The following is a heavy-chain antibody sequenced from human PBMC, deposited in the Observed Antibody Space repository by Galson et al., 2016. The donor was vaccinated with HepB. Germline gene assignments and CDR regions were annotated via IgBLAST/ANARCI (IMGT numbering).Heavy chain of an antibody. V-gene: IGHV6-1*01. Sequence: CAISWDSVSSNSATWNWIRQSPSRGLEWLGRTYYRSAWLDDYAISVKSRISINPDTSKNQVSLRLTSVTAADTAVYYCAAGYNWDYWGQGTLVTVSS. CDR1: WDSVSSNSAT. CDR2: TYYRSAWLD. J-gene: IGHJ4*02. CDR3: AAGYNWDY. D-gene: IGHD1-20*01.